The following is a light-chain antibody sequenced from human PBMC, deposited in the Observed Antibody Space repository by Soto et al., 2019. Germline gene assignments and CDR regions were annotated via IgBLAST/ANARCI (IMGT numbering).Light chain of an antibody. CDR3: QQYDSSPLT. CDR1: RSVTSIY. CDR2: GTS. V-gene: IGKV3-20*01. Sequence: TQSPGTLSLSPGERATLSCRAVRSVTSIYLAWYQQKPGQAPRLLIYGTSFRASGIPDRFRGSGSGTDFTLTISSLEPEDSAVYCCQQYDSSPLTFGGRTKVDIK. J-gene: IGKJ4*01.